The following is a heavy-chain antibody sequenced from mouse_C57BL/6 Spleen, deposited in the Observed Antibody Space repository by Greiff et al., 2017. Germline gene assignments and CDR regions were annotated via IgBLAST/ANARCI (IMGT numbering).Heavy chain of an antibody. Sequence: DVQLVESGPGLVKPSQSLSLTCSVTGYSITSGYYWNWIRQFPGNKLEWMGYISYDGSNNYNPSLKNRISITRDTSKNQFFLKLNSVTTEDTATYYCARGGGHYGNGAMDYWCQGTSVTVSS. J-gene: IGHJ4*01. D-gene: IGHD2-1*01. CDR1: GYSITSGYY. CDR2: ISYDGSN. V-gene: IGHV3-6*01. CDR3: ARGGGHYGNGAMDY.